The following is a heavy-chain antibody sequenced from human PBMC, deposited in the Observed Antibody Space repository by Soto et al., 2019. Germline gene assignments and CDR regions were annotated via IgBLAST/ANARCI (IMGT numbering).Heavy chain of an antibody. CDR2: ISAYNGNT. V-gene: IGHV1-18*01. Sequence: XSVKVSCKASGCTFTSYGIIWVRQAPGQGLEWMGWISAYNGNTNYAQKLQGRVTMTTDTSTSTAYMELRSLRSDDTAVYYCARAYSSSSVDYWGQGTLVTVSS. CDR1: GCTFTSYG. CDR3: ARAYSSSSVDY. D-gene: IGHD6-6*01. J-gene: IGHJ4*02.